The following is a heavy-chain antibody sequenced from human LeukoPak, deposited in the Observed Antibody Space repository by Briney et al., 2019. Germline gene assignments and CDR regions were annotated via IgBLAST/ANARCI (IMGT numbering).Heavy chain of an antibody. CDR1: GFTFSSYA. D-gene: IGHD2-2*02. J-gene: IGHJ4*02. CDR3: ARAIPGDY. Sequence: AGGSLRLSCAASGFTFSSYAMSWVRQAPGMGLEWVSSISSSSSYIYYADSVKGRFTISRDNAKNSLYLQMNSLRAEDTAVYYCARAIPGDYWGQGTLVTVSS. CDR2: ISSSSSYI. V-gene: IGHV3-21*01.